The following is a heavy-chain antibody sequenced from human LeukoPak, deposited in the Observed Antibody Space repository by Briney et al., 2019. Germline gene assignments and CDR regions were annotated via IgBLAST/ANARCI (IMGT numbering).Heavy chain of an antibody. Sequence: TGGSLRLSCAASGFTFSNYWMSWVRQAPGKGLEWVANIKKDGSQKYYVDSVEGRFTISRDNAKNSLYLQMDSLRVDDTAVYYCTRVFGGYDVSDYWGQGTLVTVSS. CDR3: TRVFGGYDVSDY. CDR1: GFTFSNYW. D-gene: IGHD3-3*01. CDR2: IKKDGSQK. J-gene: IGHJ4*02. V-gene: IGHV3-7*03.